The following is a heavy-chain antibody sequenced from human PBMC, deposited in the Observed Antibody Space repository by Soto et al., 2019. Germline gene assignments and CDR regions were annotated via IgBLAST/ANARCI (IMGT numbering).Heavy chain of an antibody. CDR2: ISWNSGSI. J-gene: IGHJ3*02. CDR3: AKDEVPDVRAFDI. D-gene: IGHD1-1*01. V-gene: IGHV3-9*01. Sequence: DVQLVESGGGLVQPGRSLRLSCAASGFTFDDYAMHWVRQAPGKGLEWVSGISWNSGSIGYADSVKGRFTISRDNAKNSLYRQMTSLRAEDTALYYCAKDEVPDVRAFDIWGQGTMVTVSS. CDR1: GFTFDDYA.